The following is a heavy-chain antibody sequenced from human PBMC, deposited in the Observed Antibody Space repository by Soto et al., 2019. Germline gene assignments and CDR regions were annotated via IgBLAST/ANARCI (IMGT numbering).Heavy chain of an antibody. Sequence: ASVKVSCKASGYTFTSYAMHWVRQAPGQRLEWMGWINAGNGNTKYSQKFQGRVTITRDTSASTAYMELSSLRSEDTAVYYCARDHYYGSGSYLGNWFDPWGQGTLVTVSS. V-gene: IGHV1-3*01. CDR2: INAGNGNT. CDR1: GYTFTSYA. J-gene: IGHJ5*02. D-gene: IGHD3-10*01. CDR3: ARDHYYGSGSYLGNWFDP.